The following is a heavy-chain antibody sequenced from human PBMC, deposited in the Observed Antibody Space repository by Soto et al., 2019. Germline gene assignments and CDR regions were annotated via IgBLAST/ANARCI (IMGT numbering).Heavy chain of an antibody. CDR3: AKEPSYSSGWYYYYYYYGMDV. CDR2: ISYDGSNK. V-gene: IGHV3-30*18. J-gene: IGHJ6*02. CDR1: GFTFSSYG. Sequence: GGSLRLSCAASGFTFSSYGMHWVRQAPGKGLEWVAVISYDGSNKYYADSVKGRFTISRDNSKNTLYLQMNSLRAEDTAVYYCAKEPSYSSGWYYYYYYYGMDVWGQGTMVTVSS. D-gene: IGHD6-19*01.